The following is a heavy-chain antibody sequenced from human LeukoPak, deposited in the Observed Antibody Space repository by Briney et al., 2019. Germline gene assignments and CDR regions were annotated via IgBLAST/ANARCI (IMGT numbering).Heavy chain of an antibody. CDR3: ARSPDYGDYVGLSY. D-gene: IGHD4-17*01. Sequence: SETLSLTCAVYGGSFSGYYWSWIRQPPGKGLEWIGEINHSGSTNYNPSLKSRVTISVDTSKNQFSLKLSSVTAADTAVYYCARSPDYGDYVGLSYWGQGTLVTVSS. CDR2: INHSGST. J-gene: IGHJ4*02. CDR1: GGSFSGYY. V-gene: IGHV4-34*01.